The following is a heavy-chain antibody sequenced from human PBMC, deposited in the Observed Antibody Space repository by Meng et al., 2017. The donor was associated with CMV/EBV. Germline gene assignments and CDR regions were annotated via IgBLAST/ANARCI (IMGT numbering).Heavy chain of an antibody. CDR2: IKRKTDGGTT. D-gene: IGHD2-2*01. CDR1: FRNAW. Sequence: FRNAWMSWVRQAQGKGLEWVGRIKRKTDGGTTDYAAPVKGRFTISRDDSKNTLYLQMNSLKTEDTAVYYCTTGYCSSTSCRRWYFDLWGRGTLVTVSS. V-gene: IGHV3-15*01. J-gene: IGHJ2*01. CDR3: TTGYCSSTSCRRWYFDL.